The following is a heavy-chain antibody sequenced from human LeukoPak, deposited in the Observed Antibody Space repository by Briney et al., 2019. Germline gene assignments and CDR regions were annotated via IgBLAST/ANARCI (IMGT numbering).Heavy chain of an antibody. V-gene: IGHV4-39*07. CDR2: IYYSGST. D-gene: IGHD6-13*01. J-gene: IGHJ4*02. CDR3: ARSDSSSWYYFDY. Sequence: NPSETLSLTCTVSGGSISSSSYYWGWIRQPPGKGLEWIGSIYYSGSTYYNPSLKSRVTISVDTSKNQFSLKLSSVTAADTAVYYCARSDSSSWYYFDYWGQGTLVTVSS. CDR1: GGSISSSSYY.